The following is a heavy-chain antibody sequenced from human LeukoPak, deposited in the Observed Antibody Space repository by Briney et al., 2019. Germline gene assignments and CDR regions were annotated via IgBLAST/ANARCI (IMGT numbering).Heavy chain of an antibody. V-gene: IGHV4-61*01. CDR2: IYYSGST. J-gene: IGHJ6*03. D-gene: IGHD3-10*01. CDR3: ARLGKGSGSYYNEPNYYYYYYMDV. Sequence: SETLSLTCTVSGGSISSTSYYWSWIRQPLGKGLEWIGYIYYSGSTNYNPSLKSRVTISVDTSKNQFSLKLSSVTAADTAVYYCARLGKGSGSYYNEPNYYYYYYMDVWGKGTTVTISS. CDR1: GGSISSTSYY.